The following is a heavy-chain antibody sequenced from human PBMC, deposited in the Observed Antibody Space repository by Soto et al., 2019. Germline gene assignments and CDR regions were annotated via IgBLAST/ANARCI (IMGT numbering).Heavy chain of an antibody. CDR1: GDSGANNRAT. CDR3: VRLIGNSWLDQ. CDR2: TYYRSQWYY. D-gene: IGHD2-15*01. Sequence: SQTRSLTCAISGDSGANNRATWNWIRQSPSRGLEWLGRTYYRSQWYYDYAVSVKSRISINPDTSKNQFSLQLDSLTPEDTAVYFCVRLIGNSWLDQWGQGTLVTVSS. J-gene: IGHJ4*02. V-gene: IGHV6-1*01.